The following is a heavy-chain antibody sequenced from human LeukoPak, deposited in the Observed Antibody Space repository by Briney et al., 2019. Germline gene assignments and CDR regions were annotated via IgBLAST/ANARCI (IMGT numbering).Heavy chain of an antibody. J-gene: IGHJ4*02. V-gene: IGHV4-39*01. CDR1: GGSFSSSSYY. D-gene: IGHD3-10*01. CDR3: ASLGVRGVLILI. CDR2: IYYSGST. Sequence: SETLSLTCAVSGGSFSSSSYYWGWLRQPPGMGLEWLVSIYYSGSTYYNPSLQSRVTMSVDTSKNQFSLKLSSVTAAGTAVYYYASLGVRGVLILIWGQGTLVTVSS.